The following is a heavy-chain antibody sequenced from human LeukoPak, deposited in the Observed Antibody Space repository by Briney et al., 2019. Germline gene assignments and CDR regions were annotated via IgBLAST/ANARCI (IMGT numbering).Heavy chain of an antibody. J-gene: IGHJ4*02. V-gene: IGHV3-23*01. CDR3: AENLDGYNSVGSDY. D-gene: IGHD5-24*01. Sequence: GGSLRLACAASGFTFSSYAMSWVRQAPGKGLEWVSAISGSGGSTYYADSVKGRFTISRDNSKNTLYLQMNSLRAEDTAVYYCAENLDGYNSVGSDYWGQGTLVTVSS. CDR2: ISGSGGST. CDR1: GFTFSSYA.